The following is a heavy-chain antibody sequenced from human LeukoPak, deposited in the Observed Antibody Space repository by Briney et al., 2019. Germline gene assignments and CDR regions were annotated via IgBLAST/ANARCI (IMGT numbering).Heavy chain of an antibody. Sequence: AGGSLRLSCAASGFTVSSNYMSWVRQAPGKGLEWVSVIYSGGSTYYADSVKGRFTISRDNSKNTLYLQMNSLRAEDTAVYYCAIRGYSYGYALGYWGQGTLVTVSS. V-gene: IGHV3-53*01. D-gene: IGHD5-18*01. CDR3: AIRGYSYGYALGY. J-gene: IGHJ4*02. CDR2: IYSGGST. CDR1: GFTVSSNY.